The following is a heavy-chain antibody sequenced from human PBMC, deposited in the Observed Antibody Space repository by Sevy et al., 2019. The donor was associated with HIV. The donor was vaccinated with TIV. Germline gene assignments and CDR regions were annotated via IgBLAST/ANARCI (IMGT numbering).Heavy chain of an antibody. V-gene: IGHV1-69*13. D-gene: IGHD2-2*01. J-gene: IGHJ5*02. Sequence: ASVKVSCKASGGTFSNYPITWVRQAPGQGLEWMGGIIPIFCRTNYAQKFQGRVTITAYESTGTAYMELSSLRSEDTAVYYCARGNQWVPAAILDWFDPWGQATLVTVSS. CDR1: GGTFSNYP. CDR2: IIPIFCRT. CDR3: ARGNQWVPAAILDWFDP.